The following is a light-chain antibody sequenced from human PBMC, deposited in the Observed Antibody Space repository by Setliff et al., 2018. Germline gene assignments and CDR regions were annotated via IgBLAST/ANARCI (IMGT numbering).Light chain of an antibody. CDR3: QSYGGSVDFYV. J-gene: IGLJ1*01. CDR2: GDN. CDR1: RSNIGAGFG. Sequence: SVLTQPPSVSGAPGQRVTISCTGTRSNIGAGFGVHWYQQVPGTAPKLLIYGDNNRPSGVPDRFSGSKSGTSASLAITGLQAEDEADYYCQSYGGSVDFYVFGTGTKVTVL. V-gene: IGLV1-40*01.